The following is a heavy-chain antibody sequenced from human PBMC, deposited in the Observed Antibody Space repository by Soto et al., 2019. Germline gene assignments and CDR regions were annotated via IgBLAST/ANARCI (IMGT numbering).Heavy chain of an antibody. CDR1: GFTVSSSY. CDR3: ARGSVVRKGPFDY. CDR2: LYSGGST. J-gene: IGHJ4*02. D-gene: IGHD2-15*01. Sequence: EVPLVESGGGLMQPGGSLRLSCAASGFTVSSSYMSWVRQAPGKGLEWVSVLYSGGSTYYADSVKGRFTISRDNSKNTLYLQMNSLRAEDTAVYYCARGSVVRKGPFDYWGQGTLVTVSS. V-gene: IGHV3-53*01.